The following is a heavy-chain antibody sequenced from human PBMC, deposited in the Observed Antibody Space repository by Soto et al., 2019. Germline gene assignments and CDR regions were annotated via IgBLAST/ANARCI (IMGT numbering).Heavy chain of an antibody. CDR2: IAPTVGIT. CDR3: ASEKGGFDI. J-gene: IGHJ3*02. D-gene: IGHD2-15*01. CDR1: GNIFTSHY. V-gene: IGHV1-46*01. Sequence: QVQLVQSGAEVKKPGASVKLSCKASGNIFTSHYMHWIRQAPGQGLEWMGFIAPTVGITTYAQKFQGRVNMDRDTSSTSVYMELCSLVSEDTAMYYCASEKGGFDIWGQGTVVTVSS.